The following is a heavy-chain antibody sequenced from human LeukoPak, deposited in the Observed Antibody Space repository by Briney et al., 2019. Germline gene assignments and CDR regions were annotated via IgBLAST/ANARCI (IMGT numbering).Heavy chain of an antibody. CDR1: GFTFSSYA. CDR2: ISGSGGST. CDR3: ARGQAYSSSWYFDY. D-gene: IGHD6-13*01. Sequence: PGGSRRLSCAASGFTFSSYAMSWVRQAPGKGLEWVSAISGSGGSTYYADSVKGRFTISRDNAKNSLYLQMNSLRAEDTAVYYCARGQAYSSSWYFDYWGQGTLVTVSS. V-gene: IGHV3-23*01. J-gene: IGHJ4*02.